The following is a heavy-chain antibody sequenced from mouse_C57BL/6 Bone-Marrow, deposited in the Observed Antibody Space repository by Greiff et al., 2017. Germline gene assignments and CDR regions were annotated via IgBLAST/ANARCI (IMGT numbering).Heavy chain of an antibody. V-gene: IGHV1-85*01. D-gene: IGHD1-1*01. CDR2: IYPRDGST. CDR3: ARPLYYYGSSYSWVAY. Sequence: QVQLQQSGPELVKPGASVKLSCKASGYTFTSYDINWVKQRPGQGLEWIGWIYPRDGSTKYNEKFKGKATLTVDTSSSTAYMELHSLTSEDSAVYVCARPLYYYGSSYSWVAYWGQGTLVTVSA. J-gene: IGHJ3*01. CDR1: GYTFTSYD.